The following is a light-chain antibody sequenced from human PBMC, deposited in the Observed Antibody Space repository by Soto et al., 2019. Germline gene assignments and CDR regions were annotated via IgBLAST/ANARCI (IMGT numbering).Light chain of an antibody. J-gene: IGLJ1*01. CDR3: QSYDSRLSAYV. V-gene: IGLV1-40*01. Sequence: QSVLTQPPSVSGAPGQRVTISCTGSNSNIGAGYGVHWYLQLPGTAPKLLVYTNNNRPSGVPDRFSGSKSGTSASLAITGLQAEEEADYYCQSYDSRLSAYVFGTGTKVTVL. CDR2: TNN. CDR1: NSNIGAGYG.